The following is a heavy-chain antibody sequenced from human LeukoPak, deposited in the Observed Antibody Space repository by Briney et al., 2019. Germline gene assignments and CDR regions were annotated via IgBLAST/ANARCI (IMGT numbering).Heavy chain of an antibody. CDR2: IKQDGSEI. CDR1: GFTFSSYW. J-gene: IGHJ5*02. CDR3: ARGFCSSTSCYKNWFDP. D-gene: IGHD2-2*02. V-gene: IGHV3-7*04. Sequence: PGGSLRLSCAASGFTFSSYWMTWVRQAPGKGLEWVANIKQDGSEINYVDSVRGRFTTSRDNAKNSVYLQMNSLRAEDTAVYYCARGFCSSTSCYKNWFDPWGQGTLVTVSS.